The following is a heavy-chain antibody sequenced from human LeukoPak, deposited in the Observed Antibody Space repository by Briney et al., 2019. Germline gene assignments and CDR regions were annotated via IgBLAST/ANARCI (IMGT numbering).Heavy chain of an antibody. Sequence: QPGGSLRLSCAASGFIFSTYWMSWVRQAPGKGLGWVANIKQDGSEKYYVDSVKGRFTISRDNAKNSLYLQMNSLRAEDTAVYYCARPRPYYGMDVWGQGTTVTVSS. CDR1: GFIFSTYW. CDR3: ARPRPYYGMDV. J-gene: IGHJ6*02. V-gene: IGHV3-7*01. CDR2: IKQDGSEK.